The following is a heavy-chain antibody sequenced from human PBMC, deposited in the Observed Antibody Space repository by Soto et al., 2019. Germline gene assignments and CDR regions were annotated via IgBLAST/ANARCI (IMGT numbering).Heavy chain of an antibody. Sequence: QVQLVESGGGVVQPGRSLRLSCAASGFTFSSYGMHWVRQAPGKGLEWVAVIWYDGSNKYYADSVKGRFTISRDNSKNTLYLQMNSLRAEDTAVYYCAKDSSALDYWGQGTLVTVSS. CDR3: AKDSSALDY. CDR1: GFTFSSYG. J-gene: IGHJ4*02. CDR2: IWYDGSNK. D-gene: IGHD6-19*01. V-gene: IGHV3-33*06.